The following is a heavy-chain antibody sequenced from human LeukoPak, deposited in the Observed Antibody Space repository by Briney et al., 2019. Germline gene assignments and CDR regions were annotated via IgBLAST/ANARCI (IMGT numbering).Heavy chain of an antibody. CDR2: IPYDGSNK. D-gene: IGHD3-10*01. CDR1: GFTFSSYA. V-gene: IGHV3-30-3*01. CDR3: ARDREGYYYGSGSYFDYYYGMDV. Sequence: PGRSLRLSCGASGFTFSSYAMHWVRQAPGKGLEWVAVIPYDGSNKYYADSVKGRFTISRDNSKNTLYLQMNSLRAEDTAVYYCARDREGYYYGSGSYFDYYYGMDVWGQGTTVTVSS. J-gene: IGHJ6*02.